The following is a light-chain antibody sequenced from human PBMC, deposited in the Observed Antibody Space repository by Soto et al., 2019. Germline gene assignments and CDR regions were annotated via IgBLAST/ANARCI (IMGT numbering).Light chain of an antibody. CDR1: QSVTSK. V-gene: IGKV3-20*01. Sequence: EIVLTQSPATLSLSPGESATLSCGASQSVTSKLAWYQQKPGQAPRLLISGASNRATGIPDRFSGSGSGTDFTLTISRLEPDDFALYFCQQYGGSPITFGLGTRLEIK. J-gene: IGKJ5*01. CDR2: GAS. CDR3: QQYGGSPIT.